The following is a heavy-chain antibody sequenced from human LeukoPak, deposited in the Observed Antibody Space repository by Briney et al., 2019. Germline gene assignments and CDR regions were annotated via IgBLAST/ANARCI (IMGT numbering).Heavy chain of an antibody. CDR1: GDSVSSNSAA. CDR3: ERSSGYYYAWGAFDI. V-gene: IGHV6-1*01. CDR2: TYYRSKWYN. Sequence: SQTLSLTCAICGDSVSSNSAAWNWIRQSPSRGLVWLGRTYYRSKWYNDYAVSMRSRVSINPDTSKNQFSLQLNSVTPEDTAVYYCERSSGYYYAWGAFDIWGQGTMVTVSS. D-gene: IGHD3-22*01. J-gene: IGHJ3*02.